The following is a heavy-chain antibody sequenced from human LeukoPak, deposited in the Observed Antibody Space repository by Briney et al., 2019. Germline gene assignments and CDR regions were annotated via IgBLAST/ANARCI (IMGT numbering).Heavy chain of an antibody. CDR3: ARETVTGNYPDY. Sequence: GGSLRLSCAASGFTFNNYAMSWVRQAPGKGLQWLSSIGGAGDNKYYADSVKGRFTISRDNSKNTLYLQMNSLRAEDTAVYYCARETVTGNYPDYWGQGTLVTVSS. CDR2: IGGAGDNK. V-gene: IGHV3-23*01. J-gene: IGHJ4*02. CDR1: GFTFNNYA. D-gene: IGHD1-7*01.